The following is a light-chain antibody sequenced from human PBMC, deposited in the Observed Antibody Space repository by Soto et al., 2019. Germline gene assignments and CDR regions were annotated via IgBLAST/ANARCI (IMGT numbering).Light chain of an antibody. CDR3: SSYTSSSTLYVV. V-gene: IGLV2-14*01. CDR2: EVS. Sequence: QSALTQPASVSGSPGQSITISCTGTSGDVGGYNYVSWYQQHPGKAPKLMIYEVSNRPSGVSNRFSGSKSGNTASLTISGLQAEDEADYYCSSYTSSSTLYVVFGGGTQLTVL. J-gene: IGLJ2*01. CDR1: SGDVGGYNY.